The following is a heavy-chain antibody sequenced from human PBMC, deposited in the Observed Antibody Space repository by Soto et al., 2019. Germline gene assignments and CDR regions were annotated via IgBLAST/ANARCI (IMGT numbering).Heavy chain of an antibody. V-gene: IGHV4-59*02. CDR1: GDSVSSYY. CDR2: VYYDGST. Sequence: QVQLQESGPGLVKPSETLSLTCSVSGDSVSSYYWSWIRQPPGKGLEWIGYVYYDGSTNYNPSLETRVTISIDTSKYQVSLKLNSVTAADTAVYHCARGRRSPTVYYGLDVWGQGTTVAVSS. D-gene: IGHD1-26*01. CDR3: ARGRRSPTVYYGLDV. J-gene: IGHJ6*02.